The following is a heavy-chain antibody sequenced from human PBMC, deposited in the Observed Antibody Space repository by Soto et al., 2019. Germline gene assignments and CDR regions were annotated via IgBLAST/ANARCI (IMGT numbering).Heavy chain of an antibody. V-gene: IGHV3-33*01. J-gene: IGHJ3*02. Sequence: GGSLRLSCAASGFTFSSYGMHWVRQAPGKGLEWVAVIWYDGSNKYYADSVKGRFTISRDNSKNTLYLQMNSLRAEDTAVYYCARDHQEWLVRGNAFDIWGQGTMVTVSS. CDR3: ARDHQEWLVRGNAFDI. CDR2: IWYDGSNK. CDR1: GFTFSSYG. D-gene: IGHD6-19*01.